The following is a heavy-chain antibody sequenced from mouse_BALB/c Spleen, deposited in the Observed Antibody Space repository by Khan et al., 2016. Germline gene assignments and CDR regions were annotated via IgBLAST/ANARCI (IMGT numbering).Heavy chain of an antibody. CDR3: ARVPY. J-gene: IGHJ3*01. V-gene: IGHV1-9*01. CDR2: ILPGSGTT. CDR1: GYTFSSYW. Sequence: QVQLQQSGAELMKPGASVNISCKANGYTFSSYWIEWVKERPGHGLEWIGEILPGSGTTNYNGNFKGKATFTADTSSSTAYMQLSSLTSEDSSVYYCARVPYWGQGTLVTVSA.